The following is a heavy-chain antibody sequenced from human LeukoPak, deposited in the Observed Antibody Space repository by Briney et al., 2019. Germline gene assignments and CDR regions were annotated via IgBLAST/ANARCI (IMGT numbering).Heavy chain of an antibody. CDR1: GGSISSYY. V-gene: IGHV4-59*08. J-gene: IGHJ2*01. CDR2: IYYSGST. Sequence: PSETLSLTCTVSGGSISSYYWSWIRQPPGKGLEWIGYIYYSGSTFYNPSLKSRVTISVDTSKNQFSLKLSSVTAADTAVYYCARHGPGIAAAGDGTLALDLWGRGTVVTVSS. D-gene: IGHD6-13*01. CDR3: ARHGPGIAAAGDGTLALDL.